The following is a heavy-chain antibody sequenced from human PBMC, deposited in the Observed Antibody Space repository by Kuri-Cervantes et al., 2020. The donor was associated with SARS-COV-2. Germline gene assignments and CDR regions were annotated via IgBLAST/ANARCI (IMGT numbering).Heavy chain of an antibody. CDR3: ARVVPAADEGLYYYYMDV. D-gene: IGHD2-2*01. Sequence: ESLKISCTVSGYSISSGYYWGWIRRPPGKGLEWIGSIYHSGSTNYNPSLKSRVTMSVDTSKNQFSLKLSSVTAADTAVYYCARVVPAADEGLYYYYMDVWGKGTTVTVSS. CDR1: GYSISSGYY. V-gene: IGHV4-38-2*02. J-gene: IGHJ6*03. CDR2: IYHSGST.